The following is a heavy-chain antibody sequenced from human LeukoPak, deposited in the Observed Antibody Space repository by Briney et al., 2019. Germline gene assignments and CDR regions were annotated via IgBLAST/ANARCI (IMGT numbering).Heavy chain of an antibody. CDR2: INPNSGGT. CDR3: ARVRGSSGWYQFDY. J-gene: IGHJ4*02. Sequence: GASVKVSCKASGYTFTGYYMHWVRQAPGQGLEWMGWINPNSGGTNYAQKFQGRVTMTRDTSISTAYMELSRLRSDDTAVYYCARVRGSSGWYQFDYWGQGTLVTVSS. D-gene: IGHD6-19*01. V-gene: IGHV1-2*02. CDR1: GYTFTGYY.